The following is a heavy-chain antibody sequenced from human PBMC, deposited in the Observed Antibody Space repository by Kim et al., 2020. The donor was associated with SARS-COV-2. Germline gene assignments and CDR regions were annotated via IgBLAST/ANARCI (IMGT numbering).Heavy chain of an antibody. CDR1: GYTFTGYY. Sequence: ASVKVSCKASGYTFTGYYMHWVRQAPGQGLEWMGRINPNSGGTNYAQKFQGRVTMTRDTSISTAYMELSRLRSDDTAVYYCARLFSNLIPDYYGSGSYRSVGASDYWGQGTLVTVSS. CDR2: INPNSGGT. D-gene: IGHD3-10*01. CDR3: ARLFSNLIPDYYGSGSYRSVGASDY. V-gene: IGHV1-2*06. J-gene: IGHJ4*02.